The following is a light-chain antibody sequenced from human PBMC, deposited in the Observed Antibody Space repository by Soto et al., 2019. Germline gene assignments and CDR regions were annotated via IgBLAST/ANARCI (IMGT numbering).Light chain of an antibody. CDR3: QQYGSSPLT. J-gene: IGKJ4*01. V-gene: IGKV3-20*01. Sequence: EIVLTQSPGTLSLSPGERATLSCRASQSVSSSFLAWYQQKPGQAPRRLSYGASSRATGIPDRFSGSGSGTDFTLTISRLEPEDFAVYYCQQYGSSPLTGGGGNKVEIK. CDR1: QSVSSSF. CDR2: GAS.